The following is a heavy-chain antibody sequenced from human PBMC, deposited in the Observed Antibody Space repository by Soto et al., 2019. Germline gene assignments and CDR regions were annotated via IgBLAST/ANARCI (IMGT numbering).Heavy chain of an antibody. J-gene: IGHJ3*02. CDR1: GGSISSYY. CDR2: IYYSGST. Sequence: SETLSLTCTVSGGSISSYYWSWIRQPPGKGLEWIGYIYYSGSTNYNPSLKSRVTISVDTSKNQFSLKLSSVTAADTAVYYCARLISATDAFDIWGQGTMVTVSS. D-gene: IGHD2-15*01. V-gene: IGHV4-59*08. CDR3: ARLISATDAFDI.